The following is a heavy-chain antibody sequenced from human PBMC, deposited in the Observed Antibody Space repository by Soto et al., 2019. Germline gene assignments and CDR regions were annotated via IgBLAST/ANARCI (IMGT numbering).Heavy chain of an antibody. Sequence: EVQLVESGGGLVQPGGSLRLSCAASGFTFSSYSMNWVRQAPGKGLEWVSYISGPSGTIYYADSVKGRFTISRDNAKNSLYLQMNSLRDEDTAVYYCARDDFIAAGGTRGDFAYWGQGTLVTVSS. D-gene: IGHD6-13*01. CDR2: ISGPSGTI. CDR1: GFTFSSYS. V-gene: IGHV3-48*02. J-gene: IGHJ4*02. CDR3: ARDDFIAAGGTRGDFAY.